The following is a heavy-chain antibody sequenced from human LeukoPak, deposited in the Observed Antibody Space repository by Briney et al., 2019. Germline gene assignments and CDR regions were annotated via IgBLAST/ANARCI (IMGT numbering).Heavy chain of an antibody. Sequence: ASVRVSFTPAVYTFTPYYIHWVRQAPGQGREWMGGINPNSGGTEYAQKFQGRLTLTRDTSISTAYMELSRLTSDDTAVYYCASFYAPDRGIESQNLVTVYWGQGTLVSVSS. CDR2: INPNSGGT. CDR1: VYTFTPYY. CDR3: ASFYAPDRGIESQNLVTVY. V-gene: IGHV1-2*02. J-gene: IGHJ4*02. D-gene: IGHD2/OR15-2a*01.